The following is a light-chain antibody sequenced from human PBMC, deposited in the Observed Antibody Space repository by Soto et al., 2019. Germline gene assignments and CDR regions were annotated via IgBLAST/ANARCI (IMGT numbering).Light chain of an antibody. Sequence: QSVLTQPPSVSGAPGQRVTISCTGSSSNIGAGYDVHWYQQLPGTAPKVMIYDVTKRPSGVPDRFSGSKSGNTASLTISGLQAEDEADYYCGSYTRFSPYVFGKGTKVTVL. CDR1: SSNIGAGYD. CDR2: DVT. V-gene: IGLV1-40*01. CDR3: GSYTRFSPYV. J-gene: IGLJ1*01.